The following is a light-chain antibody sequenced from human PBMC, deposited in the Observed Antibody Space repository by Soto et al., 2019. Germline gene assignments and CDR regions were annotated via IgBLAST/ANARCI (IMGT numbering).Light chain of an antibody. CDR1: SAYSNYK. J-gene: IGLJ1*01. V-gene: IGLV9-49*03. Sequence: QLVLTQPPSASASLGASVTLTCTLSSAYSNYKVDWYQQRPGKGPRFVMRVGAGGLVGYKGDGIPDRFSGLGSGLNRYLTIKNIQEEDESDYHCGADHGSGSNFVYVFGTGTKLTVL. CDR2: VGAGGLVG. CDR3: GADHGSGSNFVYV.